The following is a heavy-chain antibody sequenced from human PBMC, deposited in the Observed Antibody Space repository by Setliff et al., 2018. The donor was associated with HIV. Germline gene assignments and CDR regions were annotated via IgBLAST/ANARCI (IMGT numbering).Heavy chain of an antibody. CDR1: GYSISSGHY. CDR3: ARVSYDYASYYMDV. CDR2: IYQSGST. J-gene: IGHJ6*03. D-gene: IGHD3-16*01. V-gene: IGHV4-38-2*01. Sequence: PSETLSLTCAVSGYSISSGHYWGWIRQPPGKGLEWIGTIYQSGSTYYNPSLRSRVTISLDTSKNQFSLKLSSVTAADTAVYYCARVSYDYASYYMDVWGKGTTVTVSS.